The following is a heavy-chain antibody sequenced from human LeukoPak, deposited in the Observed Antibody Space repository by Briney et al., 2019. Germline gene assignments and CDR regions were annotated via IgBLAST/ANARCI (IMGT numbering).Heavy chain of an antibody. D-gene: IGHD2-15*01. CDR1: GGSISSSNFY. J-gene: IGHJ4*02. Sequence: SETLSLTCTVSGGSISSSNFYWGWIRQPPGKGLEWIGNVYYSGSTYYNPSLKSRVTISVDTSNNQFSLKLSSVTAADTAVYYCARVVGYCSGGSCYPRYYFDYWGQGTLVTVSS. CDR3: ARVVGYCSGGSCYPRYYFDY. V-gene: IGHV4-39*01. CDR2: VYYSGST.